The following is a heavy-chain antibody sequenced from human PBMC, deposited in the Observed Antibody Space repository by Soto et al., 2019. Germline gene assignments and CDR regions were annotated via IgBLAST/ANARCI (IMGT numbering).Heavy chain of an antibody. Sequence: SETLSLTCTVSGGSVSGGSYYWDWIRQPPGKGLEWIGYTYFSGRTNYNPSLKSRVTISIDTSKNTLYLEMNSLRAEDTAVYYCAKSYDIVGAFDIWGQGTMVTVSS. V-gene: IGHV4-61*01. CDR3: AKSYDIVGAFDI. CDR2: TYFSGRT. J-gene: IGHJ3*02. CDR1: GGSVSGGSYY. D-gene: IGHD1-26*01.